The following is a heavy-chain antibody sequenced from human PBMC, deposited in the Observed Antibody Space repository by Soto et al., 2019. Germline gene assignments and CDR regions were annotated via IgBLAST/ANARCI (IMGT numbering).Heavy chain of an antibody. CDR1: GYTFTSYY. D-gene: IGHD6-13*01. CDR3: ASRIAFDYGMDV. V-gene: IGHV1-46*01. CDR2: INPSGGST. Sequence: ASVKVSCKASGYTFTSYYMHWVRQAPGQGLEWMGIINPSGGSTSYAQKFQGRVTMTRDTSTSTVYMELSSLRSEDTAVYYCASRIAFDYGMDVWGQGTTVTVSS. J-gene: IGHJ6*02.